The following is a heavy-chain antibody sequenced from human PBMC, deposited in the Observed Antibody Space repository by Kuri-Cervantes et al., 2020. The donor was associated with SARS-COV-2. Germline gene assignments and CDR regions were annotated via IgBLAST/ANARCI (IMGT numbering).Heavy chain of an antibody. D-gene: IGHD3-22*01. CDR1: GYTFTSYA. CDR2: ISAYNGNT. CDR3: ARVPYSPLRRDDYYYDSSVPWYYYYGMDV. J-gene: IGHJ6*02. V-gene: IGHV1-18*01. Sequence: ASVKVSCKASGYTFTSYAMHWVRQAPGQRLEWMGWISAYNGNTNYAQKLQGRVTITTDTSTSTAYMELRSLRSDDTAVYYCARVPYSPLRRDDYYYDSSVPWYYYYGMDVWGQGTTVTVSS.